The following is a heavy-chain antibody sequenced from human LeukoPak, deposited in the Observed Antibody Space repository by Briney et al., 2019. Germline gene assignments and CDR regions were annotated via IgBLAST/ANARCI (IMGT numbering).Heavy chain of an antibody. J-gene: IGHJ4*02. Sequence: GGSLRLSCAASGFTFSSYAMSWVRQAPGKGLEWVSAISGSGGSTYYADPVKGRFTISRDSSKNTLYLQMNSLRAEDSLRAEDTAVYYCARDRSGYFDYWGQGTLVTVSS. D-gene: IGHD3-10*01. V-gene: IGHV3-23*01. CDR3: TAVYYCARDRSGYFDY. CDR1: GFTFSSYA. CDR2: ISGSGGST.